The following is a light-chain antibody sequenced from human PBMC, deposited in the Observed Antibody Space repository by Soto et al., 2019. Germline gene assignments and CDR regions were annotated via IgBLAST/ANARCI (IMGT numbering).Light chain of an antibody. CDR2: GAFGAS. CDR1: QTINT. Sequence: EIVLTQSPGTLSLSPGERAALSCRASQTINTLAWYPRKPGQAPRLLMYGAFGASSRATGIPDRFSASGSGTDFALTISRLEPEDFAVYYCQQYGSLPRTCGGGTRVEIK. J-gene: IGKJ4*01. V-gene: IGKV3-20*01. CDR3: QQYGSLPRT.